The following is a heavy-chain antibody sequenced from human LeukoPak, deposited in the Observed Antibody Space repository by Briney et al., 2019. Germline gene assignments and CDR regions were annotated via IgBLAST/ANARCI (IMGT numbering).Heavy chain of an antibody. J-gene: IGHJ5*02. CDR3: ARGTNYGSGSYYWAPVLNWFDP. D-gene: IGHD3-10*01. V-gene: IGHV4-34*01. CDR1: GGSFNGFY. Sequence: SETLSLNCSVYGGSFNGFYWSWIPPPPGKGLEWIGEINHSGRSNYNTSLESRVTISVDTSKNQFSLKLSSVTAAATAVYYCARGTNYGSGSYYWAPVLNWFDPWGQGTLVTVSS. CDR2: INHSGRS.